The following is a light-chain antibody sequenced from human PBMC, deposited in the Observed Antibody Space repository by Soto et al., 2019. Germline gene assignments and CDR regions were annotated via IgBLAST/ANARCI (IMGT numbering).Light chain of an antibody. CDR1: QSIKRSY. V-gene: IGKV3-20*01. CDR3: HQYDNAPQT. CDR2: GAS. Sequence: EIVLMQSPGTLSLSRGERATLSCRASQSIKRSYLAWYQQKTGQAPRVLIYGASNRATGIPDRFSGSGSGTDFSLNISRLEPEDFAVYYCHQYDNAPQTFGQGTKVEIK. J-gene: IGKJ2*01.